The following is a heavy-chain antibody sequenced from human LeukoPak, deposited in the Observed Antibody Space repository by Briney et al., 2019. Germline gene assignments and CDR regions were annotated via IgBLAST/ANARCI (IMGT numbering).Heavy chain of an antibody. V-gene: IGHV1-2*02. Sequence: GPSVKVSCKASGYTFTGYYMHWVRQAPGQGLEWMGWINPNSGGTNYAQKFQGRVTMTRDTSISTAYMELSRLRSDDTAVYYCARAYYDSSGSVDYWGQGTLVTVSS. D-gene: IGHD3-22*01. J-gene: IGHJ4*02. CDR1: GYTFTGYY. CDR3: ARAYYDSSGSVDY. CDR2: INPNSGGT.